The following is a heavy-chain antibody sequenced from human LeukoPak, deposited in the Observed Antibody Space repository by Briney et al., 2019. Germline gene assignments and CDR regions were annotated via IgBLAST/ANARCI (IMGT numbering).Heavy chain of an antibody. D-gene: IGHD2-2*01. V-gene: IGHV1-18*01. CDR2: ISAYNGNT. J-gene: IGHJ4*02. CDR1: GYTFTSYG. Sequence: ASVKVSCKASGYTFTSYGISWVRQAPGQGLEWMGWISAYNGNTNYAQKLQGRVTMTTDTSTSTAYMELSSLRSEDTAVYYCARDRSTSCYGCGSGWAYYFDYWGQGTLVTVSS. CDR3: ARDRSTSCYGCGSGWAYYFDY.